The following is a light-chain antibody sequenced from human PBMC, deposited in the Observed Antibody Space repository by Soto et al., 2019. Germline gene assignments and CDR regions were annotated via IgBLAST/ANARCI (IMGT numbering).Light chain of an antibody. CDR1: SSDVGGYNF. Sequence: QSALTQPASVSGSPGQSIAVSFTGTSSDVGGYNFVSWYQHHPGKDPKLIIYDVNNRPSGVSDRFSGSKSGNTASLTIAGLQAEEEADYYCTSYTNRFTYVFGAGTKVTVL. J-gene: IGLJ1*01. CDR3: TSYTNRFTYV. CDR2: DVN. V-gene: IGLV2-14*03.